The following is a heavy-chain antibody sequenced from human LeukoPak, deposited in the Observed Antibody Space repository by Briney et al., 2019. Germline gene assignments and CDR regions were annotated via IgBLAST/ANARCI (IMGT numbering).Heavy chain of an antibody. J-gene: IGHJ4*02. CDR3: ARVGDSGYHPFDY. Sequence: SETLSLTCAVYGGSFSGYYWSWIRQPPGKGLEWIGEINHSGSTNYNPSLKSRVTISVDTSKNQFSLKLSSVTAADTAVYYCARVGDSGYHPFDYWGQGTLVTVSS. V-gene: IGHV4-34*01. CDR1: GGSFSGYY. CDR2: INHSGST. D-gene: IGHD5-12*01.